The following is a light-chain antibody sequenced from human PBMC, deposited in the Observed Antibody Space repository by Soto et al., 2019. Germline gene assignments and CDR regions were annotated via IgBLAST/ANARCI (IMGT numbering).Light chain of an antibody. J-gene: IGKJ5*01. CDR1: QSVSSSY. Sequence: ENVLSQSPGTLSLSPEERATLSCRASQSVSSSYLAWYQQKPGQAPRLLIYGASSRATGIPDRFSGSGSGTDFTLTISRLEPEDFAVYYCQQYGSSRTFGQGTRLEIK. CDR3: QQYGSSRT. CDR2: GAS. V-gene: IGKV3-20*01.